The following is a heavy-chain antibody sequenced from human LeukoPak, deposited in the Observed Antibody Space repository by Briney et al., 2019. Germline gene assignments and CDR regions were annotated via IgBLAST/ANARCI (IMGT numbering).Heavy chain of an antibody. CDR1: GFTFSSYG. CDR2: ISYDGSNK. V-gene: IGHV3-30*18. D-gene: IGHD2-2*01. J-gene: IGHJ6*04. CDR3: AKDHWDCSSTSCYDLPPYLDYHYGMDV. Sequence: GGSLRLSCAASGFTFSSYGMHWVRQAPGKGLEWVAVISYDGSNKYYADSVKGRFTISRDNSKNTLYLQMNSLRAEDTAVYYCAKDHWDCSSTSCYDLPPYLDYHYGMDVWGKGTTVTVSS.